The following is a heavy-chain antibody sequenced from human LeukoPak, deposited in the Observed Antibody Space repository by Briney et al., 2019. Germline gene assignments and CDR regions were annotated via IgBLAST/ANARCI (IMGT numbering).Heavy chain of an antibody. CDR3: VRALSVAARIWFAP. CDR2: MIANSGNT. Sequence: ASVKVSCKASGYTVARYDINWVRQAAGPGLECMGWMIANSGNTGYAQKFQGRVTMTRNTSISTAYMELSSLRSEAPAVYSCVRALSVAARIWFAPWSQGTLVTVSS. J-gene: IGHJ5*02. D-gene: IGHD6-19*01. CDR1: GYTVARYD. V-gene: IGHV1-8*01.